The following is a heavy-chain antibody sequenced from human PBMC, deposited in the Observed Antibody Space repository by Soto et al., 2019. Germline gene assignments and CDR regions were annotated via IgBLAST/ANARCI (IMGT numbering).Heavy chain of an antibody. D-gene: IGHD3-22*01. CDR1: GDSICSSY. Sequence: QVQLQESGPGRVKPSGTLSLTCAVSGDSICSSYCMWIRQPPGKGLESLGYLYYGRSANYNHSLKSLVTLSVDTSTNQCSLTRSSMTAADTAVYYCALRSRAVVPEYWGQGTLVTFSS. CDR2: LYYGRSA. J-gene: IGHJ4*02. V-gene: IGHV4-59*01. CDR3: ALRSRAVVPEY.